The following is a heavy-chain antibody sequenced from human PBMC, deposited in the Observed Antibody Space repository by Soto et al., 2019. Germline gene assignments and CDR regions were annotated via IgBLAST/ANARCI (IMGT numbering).Heavy chain of an antibody. CDR2: ISGSGGST. Sequence: GGSLRLSWAASGFTLSSCALSWVRQAPGKGLEWVSAISGSGGSTYYADSVKGRFTISRDNSMNTLYLQMRTLRAEDTAVYYCAKVSSSWYAGFFDLWGQGT. J-gene: IGHJ4*02. V-gene: IGHV3-23*01. CDR3: AKVSSSWYAGFFDL. D-gene: IGHD6-13*01. CDR1: GFTLSSCA.